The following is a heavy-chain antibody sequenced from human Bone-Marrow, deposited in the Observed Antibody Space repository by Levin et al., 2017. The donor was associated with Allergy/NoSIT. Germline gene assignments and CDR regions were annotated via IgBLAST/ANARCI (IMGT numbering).Heavy chain of an antibody. V-gene: IGHV1-69*06. D-gene: IGHD2-2*01. CDR1: GGTFSSYA. CDR2: IIPIFGTA. CDR3: ATSYQLLIFDY. J-gene: IGHJ4*02. Sequence: ASVKVSCKASGGTFSSYAISWVRQAPGQGLEWMGGIIPIFGTANYAQKFQGRVTITADKSTSTAYMELSSLRSEDTAVYYCATSYQLLIFDYWGQGTLVTVSS.